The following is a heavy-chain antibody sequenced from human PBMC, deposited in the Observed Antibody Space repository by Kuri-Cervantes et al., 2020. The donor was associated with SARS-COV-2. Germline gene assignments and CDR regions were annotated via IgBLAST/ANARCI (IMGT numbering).Heavy chain of an antibody. CDR1: GGTCSSNA. CDR3: AKDQYGSGGMGNY. D-gene: IGHD3-10*01. CDR2: IIPIFGTA. Sequence: AVKVSCKASGGTCSSNASSRVRQATGHGLEWMGGIIPIFGTANYAQKFQCRVTITTSESTSTAYMELISLRAADASVYYCAKDQYGSGGMGNYWGQGTLVTVSS. J-gene: IGHJ4*02. V-gene: IGHV1-69*05.